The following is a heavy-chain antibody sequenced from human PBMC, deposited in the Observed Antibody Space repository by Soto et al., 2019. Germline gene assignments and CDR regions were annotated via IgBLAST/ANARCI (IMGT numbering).Heavy chain of an antibody. CDR1: GFSLSTSGVG. J-gene: IGHJ5*02. CDR3: ALRRGYCSGGSCDSIWCDP. D-gene: IGHD2-15*01. Sequence: QITLKESGPTLVKPTQTLTLTCTLSGFSLSTSGVGVGWIRQPPGKALEWLTLIYWDDDKRYSPSLKSRLTITKDTAKNQVVLTMTNMDPVDTATYYCALRRGYCSGGSCDSIWCDPWGQGNLVTFSS. V-gene: IGHV2-5*02. CDR2: IYWDDDK.